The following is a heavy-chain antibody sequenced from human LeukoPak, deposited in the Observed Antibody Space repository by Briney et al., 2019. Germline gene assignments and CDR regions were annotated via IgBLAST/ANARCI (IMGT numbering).Heavy chain of an antibody. V-gene: IGHV3-48*03. Sequence: PGGPLRLSCAASGFTFSSYEMNWVRQAPGKGLEWVSYISSSGSTLYYADSVKGRFTISRDNAKNSLYLQMNSLRAEDTALYYCARIYSSGSRYYFDYWGQGTLVTVSS. J-gene: IGHJ4*02. CDR3: ARIYSSGSRYYFDY. CDR2: ISSSGSTL. CDR1: GFTFSSYE. D-gene: IGHD6-19*01.